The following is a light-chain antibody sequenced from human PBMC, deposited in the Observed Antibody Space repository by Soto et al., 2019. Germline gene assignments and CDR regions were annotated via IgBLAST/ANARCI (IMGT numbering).Light chain of an antibody. V-gene: IGLV2-14*01. CDR2: EVS. CDR1: SSDVGDYTS. J-gene: IGLJ1*01. Sequence: QSVLTQPASVSGSPGQSISISCTGPSSDVGDYTSVSWFQQHPGKAPKLMIYEVSNRPSGVSNRFSGSKSANTASLTISGLQAEDEADYYCTSYTSSTTLYVFGTGTKVTVL. CDR3: TSYTSSTTLYV.